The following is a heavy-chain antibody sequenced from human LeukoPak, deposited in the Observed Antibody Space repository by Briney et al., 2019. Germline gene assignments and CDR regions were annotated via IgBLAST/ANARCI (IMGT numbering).Heavy chain of an antibody. CDR1: GGTFSSYA. CDR3: AREVPYGFSYGGNLPPATELVY. V-gene: IGHV1-69*04. Sequence: SVKVSCKASGGTFSSYAISWVRQAPGQGVEWMGRIIPILGIANYAQKFQGRVTITADKSTSTAYMELSSLRSEDTAVYYCAREVPYGFSYGGNLPPATELVYWGQGTLVTVSS. CDR2: IIPILGIA. D-gene: IGHD3-10*01. J-gene: IGHJ4*02.